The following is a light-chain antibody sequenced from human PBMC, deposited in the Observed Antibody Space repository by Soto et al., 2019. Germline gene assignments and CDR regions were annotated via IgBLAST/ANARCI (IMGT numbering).Light chain of an antibody. V-gene: IGKV1-9*01. CDR2: AAS. CDR3: QQLNDFPPT. J-gene: IGKJ4*01. CDR1: QDISSF. Sequence: IPLTQSPSSLSASVGDRVTITCRASQDISSFLAWYQQKPGKAPKLLIYAASTLQGGVPSRFSGSGSGTDFTLIISSLQPEDFATYYCQQLNDFPPTFGGGTKVEIK.